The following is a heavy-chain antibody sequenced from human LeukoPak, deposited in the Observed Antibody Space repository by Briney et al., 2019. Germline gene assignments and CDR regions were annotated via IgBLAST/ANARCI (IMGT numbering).Heavy chain of an antibody. CDR2: IQNSATT. CDR3: ATDYSNFYGMDV. D-gene: IGHD4-11*01. V-gene: IGHV4-61*01. Sequence: PSETLSLTCTVSGGSVNSGSYFRSWFRQPPGRGLEWIGYIQNSATTNYNPSLESRVTIFVDSSKDQFSLRVTSVTAADTAVYYCATDYSNFYGMDVWGQGTTVTVSS. J-gene: IGHJ6*02. CDR1: GGSVNSGSYF.